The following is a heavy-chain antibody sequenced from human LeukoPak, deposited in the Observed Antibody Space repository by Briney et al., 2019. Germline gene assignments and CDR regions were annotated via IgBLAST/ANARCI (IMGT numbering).Heavy chain of an antibody. CDR3: AAKGAGTPPY. Sequence: GGSLRLSCAASGFTFSSYAMSWVRQAPGKGLEWVLAISGSGGSTYYADSVKGRFTISRDNSMNTLYLQMNSLRAEDTAVYYCAAKGAGTPPYWGQGTLVTVSS. V-gene: IGHV3-23*01. D-gene: IGHD1-7*01. CDR2: ISGSGGST. CDR1: GFTFSSYA. J-gene: IGHJ4*02.